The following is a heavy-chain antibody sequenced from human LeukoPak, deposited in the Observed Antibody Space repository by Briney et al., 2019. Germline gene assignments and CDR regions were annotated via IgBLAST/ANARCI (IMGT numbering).Heavy chain of an antibody. CDR1: GYTFTSYG. Sequence: ASVKVSCKASGYTFTSYGISWVRQAPGQGLEWMGWINPNSGGTNYAQKFQGRVTMTRDTSISTAYMELSRLRSDDTALYYCAREQVAAAEDIDWFDPWGQGTLVTVSS. V-gene: IGHV1-2*02. CDR3: AREQVAAAEDIDWFDP. CDR2: INPNSGGT. J-gene: IGHJ5*02. D-gene: IGHD6-13*01.